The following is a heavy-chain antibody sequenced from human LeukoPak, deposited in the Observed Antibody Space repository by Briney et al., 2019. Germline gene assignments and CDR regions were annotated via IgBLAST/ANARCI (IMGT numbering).Heavy chain of an antibody. V-gene: IGHV3-48*01. CDR1: GFTFSSYS. D-gene: IGHD3-9*01. CDR3: ARDLGKTYYDILTGYYHNDYYYYYGMDV. Sequence: GGSLRLSCAASGFTFSSYSMKWVRQAPGKGLEWVSYISSGSSTIYYADSVKGRFTISRDNAKNSLYLQMNSLRVEDTAVYYCARDLGKTYYDILTGYYHNDYYYYYGMDVWGQGTTVTVSS. CDR2: ISSGSSTI. J-gene: IGHJ6*02.